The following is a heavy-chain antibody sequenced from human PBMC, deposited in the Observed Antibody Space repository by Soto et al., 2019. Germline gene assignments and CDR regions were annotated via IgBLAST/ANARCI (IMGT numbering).Heavy chain of an antibody. Sequence: PSETLSLTCAVYGGSFSGYYWSWIRQPPGKGLEWIGEINHSGSTNYNPSLKSRVTISVDTSKNQFSLKLSSVTAADTAVYYCARYKQWEWLRRKNYFDYWGQGTLVTVSS. V-gene: IGHV4-34*01. J-gene: IGHJ4*02. CDR1: GGSFSGYY. CDR3: ARYKQWEWLRRKNYFDY. CDR2: INHSGST. D-gene: IGHD5-12*01.